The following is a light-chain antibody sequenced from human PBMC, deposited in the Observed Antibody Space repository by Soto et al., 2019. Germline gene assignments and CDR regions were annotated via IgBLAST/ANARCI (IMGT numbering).Light chain of an antibody. J-gene: IGKJ1*01. V-gene: IGKV3-11*01. Sequence: EIVLTQSPGTLSLSPGERATLSCRASLSVSSSYLAWYQQKPGQAPRLLIYDASNRATGIPARFSGSGSGTDFTLTISSLEPEDFAVYYCQQRSNWPWTFGQGTKVDIK. CDR1: LSVSSSY. CDR3: QQRSNWPWT. CDR2: DAS.